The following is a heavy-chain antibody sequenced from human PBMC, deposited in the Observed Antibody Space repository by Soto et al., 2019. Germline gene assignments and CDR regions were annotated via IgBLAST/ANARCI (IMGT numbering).Heavy chain of an antibody. CDR1: GGTFSSYA. CDR2: IIPIYGTA. J-gene: IGHJ4*02. D-gene: IGHD3-22*01. Sequence: QVQLVQSGAEVKKPGSSVKVSCKASGGTFSSYAISCVRQAPGQGLEWMGGIIPIYGTANYAQKFQGRVTITAEKSTSTAYMRLCSLRSEDTAVYYCARLFYYDNCGYYPFDYWGKGTVVTVSS. CDR3: ARLFYYDNCGYYPFDY. V-gene: IGHV1-69*06.